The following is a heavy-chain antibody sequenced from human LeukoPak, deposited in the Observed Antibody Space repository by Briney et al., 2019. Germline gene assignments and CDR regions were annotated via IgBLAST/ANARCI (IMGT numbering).Heavy chain of an antibody. Sequence: PGGSLRLSCAASGFTFSSYSMNWVRQAPGKGLEWVSYISRSNGSIYYADSVKGRFTISRDNAKNSLYLQMNSLRDDDTAVYYCARGLGITALDYWGQGTLVTVSS. V-gene: IGHV3-48*02. CDR1: GFTFSSYS. CDR2: ISRSNGSI. D-gene: IGHD1-20*01. J-gene: IGHJ4*02. CDR3: ARGLGITALDY.